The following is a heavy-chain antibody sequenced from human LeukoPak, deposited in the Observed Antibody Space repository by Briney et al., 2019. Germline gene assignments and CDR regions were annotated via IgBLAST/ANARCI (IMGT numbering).Heavy chain of an antibody. CDR3: AKDRSERGSGSLDY. CDR1: GLTFSSYA. J-gene: IGHJ4*02. D-gene: IGHD3-10*01. V-gene: IGHV3-23*01. Sequence: PGGSLRLSCAASGLTFSSYAMTWVRQAPGKGLEWVSSISGSGGSTYYADSVKGRFTISRDNSENTLYLQMNSLRAEDTAVYYCAKDRSERGSGSLDYWGQGTLVTVSS. CDR2: ISGSGGST.